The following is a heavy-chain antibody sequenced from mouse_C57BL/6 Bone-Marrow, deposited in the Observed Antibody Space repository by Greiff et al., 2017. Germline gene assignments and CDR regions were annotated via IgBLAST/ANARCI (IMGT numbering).Heavy chain of an antibody. CDR1: GYAFTNYL. CDR2: INPGSGGT. CDR3: ARRLLQFYAMDY. D-gene: IGHD2-12*01. J-gene: IGHJ4*01. V-gene: IGHV1-54*01. Sequence: VKLMESGAELVRPGTSVKVSCKASGYAFTNYLIEWVKQRPGQGLEWIGVINPGSGGTNYNEKFKGKATLNADKSSSNAYMQLSSLTSEDSAVCFCARRLLQFYAMDYWGQGTSVTVSS.